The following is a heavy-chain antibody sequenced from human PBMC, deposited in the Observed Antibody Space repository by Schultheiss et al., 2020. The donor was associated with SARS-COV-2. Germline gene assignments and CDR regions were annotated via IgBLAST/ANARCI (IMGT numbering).Heavy chain of an antibody. V-gene: IGHV3-33*01. CDR2: VLSDGSKE. J-gene: IGHJ4*02. Sequence: GGSLRLSCAASGFIFSSHGMHWVRQAPGKGLEWLAVVLSDGSKEYYADSVKGRFTIARDNSNNTLYLQINSLRAEDTAVYYCLASGYPFDYWGRGTLVTVSS. CDR3: LASGYPFDY. CDR1: GFIFSSHG. D-gene: IGHD1-1*01.